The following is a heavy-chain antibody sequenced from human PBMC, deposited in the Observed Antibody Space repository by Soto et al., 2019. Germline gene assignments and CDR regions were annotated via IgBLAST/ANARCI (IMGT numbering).Heavy chain of an antibody. V-gene: IGHV2-70*01. D-gene: IGHD6-6*01. CDR2: IDWDDDK. Sequence: GSGPTLVNPTQTLTLTCTFSGFSLSTSGMCVSWIRQPPGKALEWLALIDWDDDKYYSTSLKTRLTISKDTSKNQVVLTMTNMDPVDTATYYCARIPKHTSSIAARQPYYYYYYGMDVWGQGTTVTVSS. CDR1: GFSLSTSGMC. CDR3: ARIPKHTSSIAARQPYYYYYYGMDV. J-gene: IGHJ6*02.